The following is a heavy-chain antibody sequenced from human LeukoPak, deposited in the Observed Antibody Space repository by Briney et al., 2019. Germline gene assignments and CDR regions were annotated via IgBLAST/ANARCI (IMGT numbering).Heavy chain of an antibody. CDR3: ARVIEMATNNYYYYIDV. D-gene: IGHD5-24*01. CDR1: GGSFSGYY. Sequence: SETLSLTCAVYGGSFSGYYWTWIRQLPGKGLEWIGEINHSGSTNYNPSLKSRVTISVDTSKNQFSLKLSSVTAADTAVYYCARVIEMATNNYYYYIDVWGKGTTVTVSS. V-gene: IGHV4-34*01. J-gene: IGHJ6*03. CDR2: INHSGST.